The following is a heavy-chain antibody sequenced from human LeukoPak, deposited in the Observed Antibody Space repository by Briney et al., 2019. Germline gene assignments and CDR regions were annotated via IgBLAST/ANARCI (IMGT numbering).Heavy chain of an antibody. CDR3: ARETPLKYYYDSSGSSLFDY. CDR1: GFTFSSYD. J-gene: IGHJ4*02. V-gene: IGHV3-48*03. CDR2: ISTSGSTI. D-gene: IGHD3-22*01. Sequence: GGSLRLSCAASGFTFSSYDMNWLRQAPGKGLEWVSYISTSGSTIYYADSVKGRFTISRDNSKNTLYLQMNSLRAEDTAVYYCARETPLKYYYDSSGSSLFDYWGQGTLVTVSS.